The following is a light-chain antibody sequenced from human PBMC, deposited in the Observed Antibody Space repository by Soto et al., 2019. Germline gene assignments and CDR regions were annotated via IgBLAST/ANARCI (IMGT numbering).Light chain of an antibody. CDR1: SSDVGSYNL. V-gene: IGLV2-23*01. J-gene: IGLJ3*02. CDR2: EGS. CDR3: CSYAGSSTWV. Sequence: QSALTQPASVSGSPGQSITISCTGTSSDVGSYNLVSWYQQHPGKAPKLMICEGSERPSGVSNRFYGSKSGNTASLTSSGLQAEDEADYYCCSYAGSSTWVFGGGTKLTVL.